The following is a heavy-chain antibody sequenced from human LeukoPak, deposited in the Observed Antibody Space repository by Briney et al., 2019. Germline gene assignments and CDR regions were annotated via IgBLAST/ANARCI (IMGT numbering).Heavy chain of an antibody. V-gene: IGHV4-4*07. CDR2: IYTSGST. J-gene: IGHJ6*03. CDR1: GGSISSYY. D-gene: IGHD6-13*01. CDR3: ARDSAWISSWDYYYYMDV. Sequence: PSETLSLTCTVSGGSISSYYWSWIRQPAGKGLEWIGRIYTSGSTNYNPSLKSRVTMSVDTSKNQFSLKLSSVTAADTAVYYCARDSAWISSWDYYYYMDVWGKGTTVTISS.